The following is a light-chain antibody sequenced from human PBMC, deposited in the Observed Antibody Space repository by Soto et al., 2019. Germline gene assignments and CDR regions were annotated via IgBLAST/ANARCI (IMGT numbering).Light chain of an antibody. J-gene: IGKJ4*01. CDR3: QQYDNWPPLT. CDR1: QSVNRN. Sequence: EIVMAQFPATLSVSPGERATLSCRASQSVNRNVAWYQQKLGQPPRLLIYAASTRATGLPARFSGSGSGTEFTLTSSSLQYEDFAVYYCQQYDNWPPLTFGGGTKVE. V-gene: IGKV3-15*01. CDR2: AAS.